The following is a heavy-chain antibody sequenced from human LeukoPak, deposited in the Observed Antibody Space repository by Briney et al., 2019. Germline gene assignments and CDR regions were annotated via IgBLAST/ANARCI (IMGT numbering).Heavy chain of an antibody. CDR1: GLTLSDCY. Sequence: RGSLSLSRAASGLTLSDCYMSWIRQAPGKGVECVSYIYPGGGVIYYADSMKGRFTTFRENNKNSLYLQMSSLRAEDTAIYYCARGSPGIVGGDDAFDIWGQGTMVTVSS. CDR2: IYPGGGVI. CDR3: ARGSPGIVGGDDAFDI. V-gene: IGHV3-11*01. D-gene: IGHD1-26*01. J-gene: IGHJ3*02.